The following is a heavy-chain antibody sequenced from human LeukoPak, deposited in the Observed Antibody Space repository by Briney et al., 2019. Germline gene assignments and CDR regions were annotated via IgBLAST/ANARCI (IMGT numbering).Heavy chain of an antibody. Sequence: ASVKVSCKASGYTFTSYAMNWVRQAPGQGLEWMGWISAYNGNTNYAQKLQGRVTMTTDTSTSTAYMELRSLRSDDTAVYYCAKDSDYYESAGYSHFDYWGQGTLVTVSS. CDR2: ISAYNGNT. V-gene: IGHV1-18*01. CDR3: AKDSDYYESAGYSHFDY. D-gene: IGHD3-22*01. CDR1: GYTFTSYA. J-gene: IGHJ4*02.